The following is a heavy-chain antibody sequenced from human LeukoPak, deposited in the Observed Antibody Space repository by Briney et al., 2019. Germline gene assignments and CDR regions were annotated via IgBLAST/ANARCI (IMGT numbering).Heavy chain of an antibody. CDR3: ARGGGRYFAY. V-gene: IGHV3-7*02. Sequence: GGSLRLSCLASGFTFSGQYMSWVRQAPGKGLEWVANIRPDSSAKMYVDSVKGRFTISRDNAKNSLYLQMDSLRAEDTAVYHCARGGGRYFAYWGQGTLVTVSS. CDR2: IRPDSSAK. J-gene: IGHJ4*02. CDR1: GFTFSGQY. D-gene: IGHD1-26*01.